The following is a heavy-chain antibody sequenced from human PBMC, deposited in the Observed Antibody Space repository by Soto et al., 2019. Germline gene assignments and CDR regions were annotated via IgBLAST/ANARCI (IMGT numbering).Heavy chain of an antibody. Sequence: PSETLSLTCTVSGGSISSYYWSWIRQPPGKGLEWIGYIYYSGSTSYNPSLRSRVTISVDTSKNQFPLKLSSVTAADTAVYYCARQAPHSSGWFWFDPWGQGTLVTAPQ. D-gene: IGHD6-19*01. V-gene: IGHV4-59*08. CDR1: GGSISSYY. CDR2: IYYSGST. J-gene: IGHJ5*02. CDR3: ARQAPHSSGWFWFDP.